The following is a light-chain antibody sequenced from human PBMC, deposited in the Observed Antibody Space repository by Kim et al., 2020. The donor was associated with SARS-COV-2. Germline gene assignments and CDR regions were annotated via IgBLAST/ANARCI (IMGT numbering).Light chain of an antibody. CDR3: QQYSRFPLT. J-gene: IGKJ4*01. CDR2: AAS. CDR1: QGINNH. V-gene: IGKV1-16*01. Sequence: ASVGDRVTCPCRASQGINNHLAWFKQKSGNAPKSLIYAASTLQGGVSSRFSGSGFGTDFTLTISSLQPEDFATYYCQQYSRFPLTFGGGTKVDIK.